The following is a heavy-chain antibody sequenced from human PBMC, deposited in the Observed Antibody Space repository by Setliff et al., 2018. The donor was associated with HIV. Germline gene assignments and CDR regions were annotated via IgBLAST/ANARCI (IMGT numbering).Heavy chain of an antibody. Sequence: SETLSLTCTVSGGSISSSSYYWSWIRQLPGKGLEWIGYIYYSGSTYYNPSLKSRVTMSVDMSKNQFSLKLRSVTAADMAVYYCVREYSGVYPDFSFYIDVWGKGTTVTVSS. J-gene: IGHJ6*03. CDR2: IYYSGST. CDR3: VREYSGVYPDFSFYIDV. V-gene: IGHV4-39*07. CDR1: GGSISSSSYY. D-gene: IGHD5-12*01.